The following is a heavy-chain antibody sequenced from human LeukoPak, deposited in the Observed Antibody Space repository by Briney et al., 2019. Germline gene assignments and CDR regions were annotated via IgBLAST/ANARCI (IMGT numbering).Heavy chain of an antibody. CDR1: GASVSSASY. D-gene: IGHD1-26*01. Sequence: SETLSLTCTVSGASVSSASYWSWIRQPPGKGVGWIAHIYNGVNTNYNPSLKSRVTISVDTSKNQFSLRLNSVTAADTAVYYCARSRAFNSGAFDPWGQGSLVTVSS. V-gene: IGHV4-61*01. CDR3: ARSRAFNSGAFDP. J-gene: IGHJ5*02. CDR2: IYNGVNT.